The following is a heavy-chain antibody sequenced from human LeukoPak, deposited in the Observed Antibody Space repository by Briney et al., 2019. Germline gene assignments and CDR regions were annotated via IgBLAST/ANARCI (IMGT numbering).Heavy chain of an antibody. CDR2: IYSGGST. CDR1: GFIVSSNY. V-gene: IGHV3-66*01. CDR3: ARGADNYYYDSRPAGY. Sequence: GGSLRLSCAASGFIVSSNYMSWVRQAPGKGLEWVSVIYSGGSTFYAESVKGRFTISRDNSKNTLYLQMNSLRAEDTAVYYCARGADNYYYDSRPAGYWGQGTLVTVSS. J-gene: IGHJ4*02. D-gene: IGHD3-22*01.